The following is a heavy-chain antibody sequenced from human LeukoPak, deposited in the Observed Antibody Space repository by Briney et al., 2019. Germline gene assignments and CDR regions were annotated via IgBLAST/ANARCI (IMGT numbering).Heavy chain of an antibody. V-gene: IGHV4-31*03. D-gene: IGHD5-18*01. CDR3: ARVAVVNWSFDY. CDR2: IYYSGST. CDR1: GGSISSGGYY. Sequence: SETLSLTCTVSGGSISSGGYYGSWIRQHPGKGLEWIGYIYYSGSTYYNPSLKSRVTISVDTSKNQFSLKLSSVTAADTAVYYCARVAVVNWSFDYWGQGTLVTVSS. J-gene: IGHJ4*02.